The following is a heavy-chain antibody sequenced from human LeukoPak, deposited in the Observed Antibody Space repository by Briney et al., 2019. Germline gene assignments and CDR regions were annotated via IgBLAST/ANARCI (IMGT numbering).Heavy chain of an antibody. V-gene: IGHV1-3*01. Sequence: ASVKVSCKASGYIFTTFSIHWVRQAPGQRLEWMGWINAGNGNTKYSQKFQDRVTITRDTSASTAYMEVSSLRSEDTAVYYCARQYGSGRLGGFGFGYWGQGTLVTVSS. J-gene: IGHJ4*02. D-gene: IGHD3-10*01. CDR2: INAGNGNT. CDR1: GYIFTTFS. CDR3: ARQYGSGRLGGFGFGY.